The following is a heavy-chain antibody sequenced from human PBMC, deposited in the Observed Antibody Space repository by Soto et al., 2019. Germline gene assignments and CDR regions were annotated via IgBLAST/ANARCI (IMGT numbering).Heavy chain of an antibody. CDR2: ISSNGGST. Sequence: PGGSLRLSXSASGFTFSSYAMHWVRQAPGKGLEYVSAISSNGGSTYYADSVKGRFTISRDNSKNTLYLQMSSLRAEDTAVYYCVKDLYYYDSSGYYPFDPWGQGTLVTVSS. D-gene: IGHD3-22*01. CDR1: GFTFSSYA. J-gene: IGHJ5*02. V-gene: IGHV3-64D*06. CDR3: VKDLYYYDSSGYYPFDP.